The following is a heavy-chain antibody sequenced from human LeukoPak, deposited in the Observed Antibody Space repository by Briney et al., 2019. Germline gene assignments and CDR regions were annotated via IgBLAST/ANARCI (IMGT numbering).Heavy chain of an antibody. Sequence: GGALRLSCAASGFTFSSYWMSWVGQARGKGLEGVANIKQEGREKYYVDSVKGGFTISRDKAKKSLYMQMNSLRAEDTAVYYCARVVSLIVVVIDAFDIWGQGTMVTVSS. CDR1: GFTFSSYW. D-gene: IGHD3-22*01. CDR3: ARVVSLIVVVIDAFDI. V-gene: IGHV3-7*01. J-gene: IGHJ3*02. CDR2: IKQEGREK.